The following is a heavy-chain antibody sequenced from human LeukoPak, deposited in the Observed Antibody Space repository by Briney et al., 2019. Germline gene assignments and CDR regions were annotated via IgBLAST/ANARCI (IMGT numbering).Heavy chain of an antibody. Sequence: PGGSLRLSCVVSGLTFRNYAMTWVRQAPGQGLEWVSTIGGAGVSTWYADSVKGRFTMSRDNSKDTLFLQMDSLGAGDTAVYYCAKAPRGYMWYFDYWGRGILVTVSS. CDR3: AKAPRGYMWYFDY. V-gene: IGHV3-23*01. CDR2: IGGAGVST. J-gene: IGHJ4*02. D-gene: IGHD3-22*01. CDR1: GLTFRNYA.